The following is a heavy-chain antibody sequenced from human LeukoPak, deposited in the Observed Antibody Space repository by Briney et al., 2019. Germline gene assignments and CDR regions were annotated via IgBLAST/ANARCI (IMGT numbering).Heavy chain of an antibody. Sequence: SETLSLTCTVSGGSISSYYWSWLRQPAGKGLEWIGRIYTSGSTNYNPSLKSRVTMSVDTSKNQFTLKLSSVTAADTAVYYCARERGDSGDYEYWGQGTLVTVSS. CDR2: IYTSGST. V-gene: IGHV4-4*07. J-gene: IGHJ4*02. CDR3: ARERGDSGDYEY. CDR1: GGSISSYY. D-gene: IGHD4-17*01.